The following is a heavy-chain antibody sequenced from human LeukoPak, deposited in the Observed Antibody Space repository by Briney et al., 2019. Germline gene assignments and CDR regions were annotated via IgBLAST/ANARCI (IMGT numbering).Heavy chain of an antibody. CDR1: GDSVSSNSAA. V-gene: IGHV6-1*01. D-gene: IGHD5-12*01. Sequence: SQTLSLTCAISGDSVSSNSAAWNWIRQSPSRGLEWLGRTYYRSKWYNDYAVSVKSRITINPDTSKNQFSLQLNSVTPEDTAVYYCARLSGYDEGDYYYYYMDVWGKGTTVTVSS. CDR3: ARLSGYDEGDYYYYYMDV. CDR2: TYYRSKWYN. J-gene: IGHJ6*03.